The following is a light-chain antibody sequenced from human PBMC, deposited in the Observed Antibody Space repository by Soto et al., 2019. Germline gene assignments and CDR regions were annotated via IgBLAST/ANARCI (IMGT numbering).Light chain of an antibody. V-gene: IGLV2-14*03. Sequence: QSVLTQPASVSGSPGQSITISCTGASSDVGAYNYVSWYQQHPGRAPKLMIYDVSNRPSGVSNRFSGSKSGNTASLTISGLQADDEAAYYCTSYATSAPVVFGGGTKLTVL. CDR1: SSDVGAYNY. CDR3: TSYATSAPVV. CDR2: DVS. J-gene: IGLJ2*01.